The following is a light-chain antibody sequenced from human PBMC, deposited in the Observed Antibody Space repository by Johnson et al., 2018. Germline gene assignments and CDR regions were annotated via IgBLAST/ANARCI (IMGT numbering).Light chain of an antibody. J-gene: IGLJ1*01. V-gene: IGLV1-51*02. CDR1: SSNIGNNY. CDR2: ENN. Sequence: QSVLTQPPSVSAAPGQKVTISCSGSSSNIGNNYVSWYQQLPATAPKLLIYENNKRPSGIPDRFSGSKSGTSATLGITGLQNGDEAEYYCGTWDRSLSAGNVFGTGTKVTVL. CDR3: GTWDRSLSAGNV.